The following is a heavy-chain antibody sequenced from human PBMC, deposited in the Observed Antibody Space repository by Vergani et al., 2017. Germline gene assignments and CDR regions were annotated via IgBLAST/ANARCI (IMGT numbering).Heavy chain of an antibody. CDR2: INTNGDYT. CDR3: AKGGWNYWFDS. D-gene: IGHD1-1*01. V-gene: IGHV3-23*04. J-gene: IGHJ5*01. CDR1: GFTFIYA. Sequence: EVQLVESGGDLVKPGGSLRLSCAASGFTFIYAWMSWVRQAPGKGLEWVSTINTNGDYTRYGDSVKGRFTISRDNSKSTLYLQMNSLRAEDTAIYYCAKGGWNYWFDSWGQGTLVIVS.